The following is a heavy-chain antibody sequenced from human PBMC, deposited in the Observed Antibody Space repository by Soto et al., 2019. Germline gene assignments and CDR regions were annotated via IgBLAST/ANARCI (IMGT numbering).Heavy chain of an antibody. CDR1: GGSISSYY. CDR3: ARVGGSGSFGWFDP. CDR2: IYYSGST. V-gene: IGHV4-59*01. D-gene: IGHD3-10*01. Sequence: SETLSLTCTVSGGSISSYYWSWIRQPPGKGLEWIGYIYYSGSTNYNPSLKSRVTISVDTSKNQFSLKLSSVTAADTAVYYCARVGGSGSFGWFDPWGQGTLVTVSS. J-gene: IGHJ5*02.